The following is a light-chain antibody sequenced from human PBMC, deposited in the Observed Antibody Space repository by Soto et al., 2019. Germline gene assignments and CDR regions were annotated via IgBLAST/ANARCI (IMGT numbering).Light chain of an antibody. CDR2: EVI. Sequence: QSVLTQPASVSGSPGQSITISCTGTSSDIGTYNSVSWYQHHPGKAPKLLIFEVIDRPSGVSDRFSGSKSGNTASLTISGLQPEDEADYYCCSYTSTDTLVFGGGTKLTVL. V-gene: IGLV2-14*01. J-gene: IGLJ3*02. CDR3: CSYTSTDTLV. CDR1: SSDIGTYNS.